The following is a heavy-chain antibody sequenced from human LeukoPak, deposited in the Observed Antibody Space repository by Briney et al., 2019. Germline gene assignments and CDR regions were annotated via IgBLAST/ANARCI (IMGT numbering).Heavy chain of an antibody. Sequence: PGGSLRLSCAASGFTFSNYAMHWVRQAPGKGLEWVAVISYDGSNKYYADSVKGRFTISRDNSKNTLYLQMNSLRAEDTAVYYCARVRDGYNPHAFDIWGQGTMVTVSS. CDR2: ISYDGSNK. D-gene: IGHD5-24*01. CDR1: GFTFSNYA. CDR3: ARVRDGYNPHAFDI. J-gene: IGHJ3*02. V-gene: IGHV3-30*04.